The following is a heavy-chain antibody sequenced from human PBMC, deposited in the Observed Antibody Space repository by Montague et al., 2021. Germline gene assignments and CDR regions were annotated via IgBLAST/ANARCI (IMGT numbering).Heavy chain of an antibody. Sequence: SLRLSCAASGFTFGGYSMTWVRQAPGRGLEWVSFISPSGDTFYAESVKGRFVVSRDNPNNALYLRLKSLRGEDSAIYYCVKTLSGTYDSWGPGTLVTVSS. CDR2: ISPSGDT. CDR1: GFTFGGYS. V-gene: IGHV3-23*01. D-gene: IGHD1-26*01. J-gene: IGHJ5*01. CDR3: VKTLSGTYDS.